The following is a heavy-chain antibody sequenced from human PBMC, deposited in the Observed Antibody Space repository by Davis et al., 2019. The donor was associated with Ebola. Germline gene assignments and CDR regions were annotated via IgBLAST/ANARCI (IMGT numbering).Heavy chain of an antibody. V-gene: IGHV3-23*01. CDR3: ATDLLKS. CDR2: IDGNGGGT. Sequence: GESLKISCAASGFTFSNFAMSWVRQAPAKGLKWVSAIDGNGGGTYYADSVRGRFTISRDNSKNTLYLQLNSLRAEDTAVYYCATDLLKSWGQGILVTVSS. CDR1: GFTFSNFA. J-gene: IGHJ5*02.